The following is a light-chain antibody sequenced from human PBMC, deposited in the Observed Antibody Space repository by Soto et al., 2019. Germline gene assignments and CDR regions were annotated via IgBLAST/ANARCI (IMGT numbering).Light chain of an antibody. CDR2: DAS. CDR1: QSVSSY. V-gene: IGKV3-11*01. CDR3: QQYNNWPWT. Sequence: EIVLTQSPATLSLSPGERATLSCSASQSVSSYLAWYQQKPGQAPRLLIYDASNRATGIPARFSGSGSGTEFTLSISSLQSEDFAVYYCQQYNNWPWTFGQGTKVDIK. J-gene: IGKJ1*01.